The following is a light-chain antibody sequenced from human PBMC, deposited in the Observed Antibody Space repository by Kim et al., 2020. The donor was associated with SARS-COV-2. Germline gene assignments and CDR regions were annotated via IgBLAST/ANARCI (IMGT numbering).Light chain of an antibody. V-gene: IGLV2-14*03. CDR1: SSNVGGCYN. J-gene: IGLJ2*01. CDR2: DGS. CDR3: SSYSSSSTPLL. Sequence: SFTITCSGTSSNVGGCYNFSCYHQHPAKAPTHMIYDGSTRPSAVSTRFSGSTTGGTASLPISGLQAEDDADYYCSSYSSSSTPLLFGGRTKLTVL.